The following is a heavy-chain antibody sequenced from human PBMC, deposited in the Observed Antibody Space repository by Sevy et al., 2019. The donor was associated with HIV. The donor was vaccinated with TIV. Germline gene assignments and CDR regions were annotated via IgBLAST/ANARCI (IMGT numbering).Heavy chain of an antibody. D-gene: IGHD6-13*01. CDR1: GFIFSSWE. V-gene: IGHV3-48*03. CDR3: VREGIASGGTHVDV. J-gene: IGHJ6*02. CDR2: ISSSGSRG. Sequence: GGSLRLSCAASGFIFSSWEMNWVRQAPGKGLEWVSFISSSGSRGYYADSVNGRFTISRDNAKNSLYLQMDSLRAEDTAAYYCVREGIASGGTHVDVWGQGTAVTVSS.